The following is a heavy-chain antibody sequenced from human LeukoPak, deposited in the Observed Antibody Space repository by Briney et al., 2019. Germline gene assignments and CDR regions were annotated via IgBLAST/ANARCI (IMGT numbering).Heavy chain of an antibody. D-gene: IGHD1-1*01. CDR2: ITPNSGGT. Sequence: ASVKVSCKASGYTFTGYYMHWVRQAPGQGLEWMGWITPNSGGTNYAQQIQGRVTMTRDTSISTAYMELSRLRSDDTAVYYCARDRERAFDYWGQGTLVTVSS. J-gene: IGHJ4*02. CDR3: ARDRERAFDY. V-gene: IGHV1-2*02. CDR1: GYTFTGYY.